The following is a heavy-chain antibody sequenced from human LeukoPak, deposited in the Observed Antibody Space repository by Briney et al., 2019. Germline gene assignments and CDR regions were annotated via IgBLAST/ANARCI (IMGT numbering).Heavy chain of an antibody. J-gene: IGHJ4*02. CDR2: INPSGGST. CDR3: ARDPYYYDSSTYSPARLPFDY. CDR1: GYTFTSYY. V-gene: IGHV1-46*01. Sequence: ASVKVSCKASGYTFTSYYMHWVRQAPGQGLEWMGIINPSGGSTSYAQKFQGRVTMTRDTSTSTVYMEVRSLRSDDTAVYYCARDPYYYDSSTYSPARLPFDYWGQGTLVTVSS. D-gene: IGHD3-22*01.